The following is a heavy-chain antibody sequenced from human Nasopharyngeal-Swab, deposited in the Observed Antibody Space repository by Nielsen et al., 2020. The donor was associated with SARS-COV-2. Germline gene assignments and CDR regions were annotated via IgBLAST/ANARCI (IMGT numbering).Heavy chain of an antibody. D-gene: IGHD4-17*01. V-gene: IGHV1-2*02. Sequence: ASVKVSCKASGYTLTGYYMHWVRQAPGQGLEWMGWINPHSRGTKYAQKFQGRVTMTSDTSINTAYMELRRLRSDDTAVYYCARDDYGDYGYFGHWGLGTLVTVSS. J-gene: IGHJ4*02. CDR1: GYTLTGYY. CDR3: ARDDYGDYGYFGH. CDR2: INPHSRGT.